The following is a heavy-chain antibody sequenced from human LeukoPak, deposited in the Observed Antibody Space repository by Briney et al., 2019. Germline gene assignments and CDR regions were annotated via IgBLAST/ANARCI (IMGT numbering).Heavy chain of an antibody. V-gene: IGHV1-18*04. Sequence: ASVKVSCKASGYTFTGYYMHWVRQAPGQGLEWMGWISAYNGNTNYAQKLQGRVTMTTDTSTSTAYMELRSLRSDDTAVYYCARGHYYDSSGYRNNWFDPWGQGTLVTVSS. J-gene: IGHJ5*02. CDR1: GYTFTGYY. CDR3: ARGHYYDSSGYRNNWFDP. D-gene: IGHD3-22*01. CDR2: ISAYNGNT.